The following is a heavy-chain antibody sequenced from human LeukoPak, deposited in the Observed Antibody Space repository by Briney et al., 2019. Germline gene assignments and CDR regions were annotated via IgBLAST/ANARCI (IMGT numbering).Heavy chain of an antibody. CDR3: ARVVAPMGPPSDY. CDR2: INSDRSST. Sequence: GGSLRLSCAASGFTLSSYWMQWGRHATGKGVVGVSRINSDRSSTSYADSVKRRFTLSTDNAKNTLYLQMNSLRAEHTAVYYCARVVAPMGPPSDYWGQGTLVTVSS. CDR1: GFTLSSYW. D-gene: IGHD3-10*01. V-gene: IGHV3-74*01. J-gene: IGHJ4*02.